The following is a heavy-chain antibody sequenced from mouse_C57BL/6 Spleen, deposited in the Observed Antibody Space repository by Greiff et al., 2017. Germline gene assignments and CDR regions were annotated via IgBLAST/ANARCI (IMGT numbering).Heavy chain of an antibody. CDR3: ARSYDLRLFAY. CDR1: GYTFTSYW. Sequence: QVQLQQSGAELVMPGASVKLSCKASGYTFTSYWMHWVKQRPGQGLEWIGEIDPSDSYTNYNQKFKGKSTLTVDKSSSTAYMQLSSLTSEDSAVYYCARSYDLRLFAYWGQGTLVTVSA. CDR2: IDPSDSYT. V-gene: IGHV1-69*01. J-gene: IGHJ3*01. D-gene: IGHD1-2*01.